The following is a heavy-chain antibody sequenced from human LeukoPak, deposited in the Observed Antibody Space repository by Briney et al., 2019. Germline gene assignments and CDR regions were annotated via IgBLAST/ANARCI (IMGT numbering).Heavy chain of an antibody. V-gene: IGHV3-30*04. CDR1: GFTFSSYA. Sequence: GGSLRLYCAASGFTFSSYAMHWVRQAPGNGLEGVAVISYDGSNKYYADSVKGRFTISRDNSKNTLYLQMNSLKAEDTAVYYCVSSFRRIAAAGTVDYWGQGTLVTVSS. CDR2: ISYDGSNK. J-gene: IGHJ4*02. D-gene: IGHD6-13*01. CDR3: VSSFRRIAAAGTVDY.